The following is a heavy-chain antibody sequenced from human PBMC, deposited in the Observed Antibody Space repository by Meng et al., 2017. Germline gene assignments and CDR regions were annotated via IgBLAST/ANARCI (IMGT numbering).Heavy chain of an antibody. Sequence: GESLKISCAASGFTFSSYAMHWVRQAPGKGLEWVAVISYDGSNKYYADSVKGRFTISRDNSNNTLYLQMNSLRAEDTAVYYCARESLTLFDYWGQGTLVTVSS. CDR3: ARESLTLFDY. CDR1: GFTFSSYA. V-gene: IGHV3-30*04. CDR2: ISYDGSNK. J-gene: IGHJ4*02.